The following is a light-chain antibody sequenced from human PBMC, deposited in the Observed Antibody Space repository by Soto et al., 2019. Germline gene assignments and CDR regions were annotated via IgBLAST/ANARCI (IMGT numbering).Light chain of an antibody. Sequence: EIALAQSPDTLSLSPGERATLSCRASRSLSSDYLAWYQQKPGQAPRLLIYGASNRATGIPDRFSGRGSETDFTLTISRLEPEDFALYYCQQYAGSPITFGQGTRWRL. CDR2: GAS. CDR1: RSLSSDY. V-gene: IGKV3-20*01. CDR3: QQYAGSPIT. J-gene: IGKJ5*01.